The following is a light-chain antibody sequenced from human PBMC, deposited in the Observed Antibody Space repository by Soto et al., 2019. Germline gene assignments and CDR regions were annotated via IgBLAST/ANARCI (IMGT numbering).Light chain of an antibody. CDR1: SSNIGGNT. Sequence: QSVLTQPPSASGTPGQRVTMSRSGSSSNIGGNTVNWYQQMPGTAPKLLIYSNDQRPSGVPDRFSGSKSGTSASLAISGLQSEDEADFYCAAWDDSLNGWVFGGGTKLTVL. CDR2: SND. CDR3: AAWDDSLNGWV. J-gene: IGLJ3*02. V-gene: IGLV1-44*01.